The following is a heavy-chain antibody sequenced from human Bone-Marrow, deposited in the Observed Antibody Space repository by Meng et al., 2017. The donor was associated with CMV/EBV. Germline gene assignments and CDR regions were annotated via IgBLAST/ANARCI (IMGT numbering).Heavy chain of an antibody. J-gene: IGHJ4*02. D-gene: IGHD3-3*01. V-gene: IGHV3-74*01. Sequence: GESLKISCAASGFTFSSYEMNWVRQAPGKGLVWVSRINSDESSTGYADSVKGRFTISRDNAKNTAYLQMNSLRAEDTAVYYCARDRYYDFWSGIDNWGQGNRVTGSS. CDR3: ARDRYYDFWSGIDN. CDR1: GFTFSSYE. CDR2: INSDESST.